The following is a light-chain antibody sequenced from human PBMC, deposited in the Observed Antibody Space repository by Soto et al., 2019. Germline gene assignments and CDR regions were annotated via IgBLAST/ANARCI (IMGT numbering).Light chain of an antibody. J-gene: IGKJ4*01. CDR1: QSVSYN. CDR2: GAF. CDR3: QQYKNRPPLT. V-gene: IGKV3-15*01. Sequence: EIVMTQSPATLSVSPGETATLSCRASQSVSYNLAWYQQKPGQGPRLLIYGAFTRATGIPARFSGSGSGTEFTLTISSLQSEDFALYYCQQYKNRPPLTFGGGTKVEIK.